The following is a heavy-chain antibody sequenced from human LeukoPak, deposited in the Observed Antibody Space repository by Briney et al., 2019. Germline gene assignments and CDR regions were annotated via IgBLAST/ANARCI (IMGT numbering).Heavy chain of an antibody. D-gene: IGHD2-15*01. V-gene: IGHV3-53*04. CDR3: AREGESRYFDL. J-gene: IGHJ2*01. Sequence: GGSLRISCAASGFSVSPNYMSWVRQAPGKGLEWVSVIYRGDNTAYADSVTGRFIVSRLTSNNTIFLQMDNLRPEDTAVYYCAREGESRYFDLWGLGTLVIVS. CDR2: IYRGDNT. CDR1: GFSVSPNY.